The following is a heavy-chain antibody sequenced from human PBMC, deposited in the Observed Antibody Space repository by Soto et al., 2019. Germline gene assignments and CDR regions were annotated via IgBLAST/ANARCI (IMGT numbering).Heavy chain of an antibody. CDR1: GGSLSRFY. Sequence: QVPLQQWGGGLLQPSETLSLTCAVNGGSLSRFYWNWIRQTPEKGLQWIGEIDHSGSTSYNPSLKSRLHISVYTSRNQVSLKLSSVTAADTAVYFCARGRPRHGSSSMLPPENDYYGMDVWGRGTTVTV. V-gene: IGHV4-34*01. CDR2: IDHSGST. J-gene: IGHJ6*02. CDR3: ARGRPRHGSSSMLPPENDYYGMDV. D-gene: IGHD6-6*01.